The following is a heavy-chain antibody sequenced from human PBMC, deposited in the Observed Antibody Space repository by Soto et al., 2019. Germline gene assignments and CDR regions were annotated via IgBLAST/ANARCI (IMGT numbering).Heavy chain of an antibody. CDR3: ARIWDTAMAGGDYGMDV. D-gene: IGHD5-18*01. V-gene: IGHV1-18*01. Sequence: ASVKVSCKASGYTFTSYGISWVRQAPGQGLEWMGWISAYNGNTNYAQKLQGRVTMTTDTSTSTAYMELRSLSSVTAADTAVYYCARIWDTAMAGGDYGMDVWGQGTTVTVSS. CDR2: ISAYNGNT. CDR1: GYTFTSYG. J-gene: IGHJ6*02.